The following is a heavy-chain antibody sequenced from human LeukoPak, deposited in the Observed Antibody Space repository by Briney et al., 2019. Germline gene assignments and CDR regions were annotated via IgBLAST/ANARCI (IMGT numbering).Heavy chain of an antibody. CDR3: ASERLGYYYMDV. CDR2: IIPILGIA. J-gene: IGHJ6*03. Sequence: SVKVSCKASGGTFSSYTISWVRQAPGQGLEWMGRIIPILGIANYAQKFQGRVTITADKSTSTAYMELSSLRSEDTAVYHCASERLGYYYMDVWGKGTTVTVSS. CDR1: GGTFSSYT. D-gene: IGHD1-1*01. V-gene: IGHV1-69*02.